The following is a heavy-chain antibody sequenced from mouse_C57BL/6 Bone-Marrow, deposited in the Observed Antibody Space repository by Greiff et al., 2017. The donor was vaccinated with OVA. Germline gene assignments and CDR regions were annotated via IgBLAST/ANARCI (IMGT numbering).Heavy chain of an antibody. Sequence: DVMLVESGEGLVKPGGSLKLSCAASGFTFSSYAMSWVRQTPEKRLEWVAYISSGGDYIYYADTVKGRFTISRDNARNTLYLQMSSLKSEDTAMYYCTRGKGITTVSDYWGQGTTLTVSS. J-gene: IGHJ2*01. CDR2: ISSGGDYI. D-gene: IGHD1-1*01. V-gene: IGHV5-9-1*02. CDR1: GFTFSSYA. CDR3: TRGKGITTVSDY.